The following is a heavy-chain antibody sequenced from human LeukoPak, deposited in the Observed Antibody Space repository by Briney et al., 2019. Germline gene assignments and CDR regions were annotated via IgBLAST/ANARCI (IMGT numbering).Heavy chain of an antibody. Sequence: ASVKVSCKASGYTFTSYDINWVRQAPGQGLEWMGWINPNSGGTNYAQKFQGRVTMTRDTSISTAYMELSRLRSDDTAVYYCARVWRYYDSSGFEPDYWGQGTLVTVSS. CDR2: INPNSGGT. J-gene: IGHJ4*02. CDR3: ARVWRYYDSSGFEPDY. D-gene: IGHD3-22*01. V-gene: IGHV1-2*02. CDR1: GYTFTSYD.